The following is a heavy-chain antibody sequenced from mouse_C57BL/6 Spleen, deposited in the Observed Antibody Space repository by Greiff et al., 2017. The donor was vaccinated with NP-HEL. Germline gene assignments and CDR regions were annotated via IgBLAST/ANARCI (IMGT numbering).Heavy chain of an antibody. V-gene: IGHV1-80*01. D-gene: IGHD1-1*01. CDR1: GYAFSSYW. CDR2: IYPGDGDT. CDR3: ARPGYGSSPFAY. J-gene: IGHJ3*01. Sequence: QVQVVESGAELVKPGASVKISCKASGYAFSSYWMNWVKQRPGKGLEWIGQIYPGDGDTNYNGKFKGKATLTADKSSSTAYMQLSSLASEDSAVYFCARPGYGSSPFAYWGQGTLVTVSA.